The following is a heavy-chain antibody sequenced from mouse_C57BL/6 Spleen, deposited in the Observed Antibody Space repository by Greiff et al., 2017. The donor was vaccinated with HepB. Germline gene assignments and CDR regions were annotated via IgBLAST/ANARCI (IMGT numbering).Heavy chain of an antibody. Sequence: EVQGVESGAELVRPGASVKLSCTASGFNIKDDYMHWVKQRPEQGLEWIGWIDPENGDTEYASKFQGKATITADTSSNTAYLQLSSLTSEDTAVYYCTTLAITTVVPYWGQGTTLTVSS. D-gene: IGHD1-1*01. J-gene: IGHJ2*01. CDR1: GFNIKDDY. CDR2: IDPENGDT. CDR3: TTLAITTVVPY. V-gene: IGHV14-4*01.